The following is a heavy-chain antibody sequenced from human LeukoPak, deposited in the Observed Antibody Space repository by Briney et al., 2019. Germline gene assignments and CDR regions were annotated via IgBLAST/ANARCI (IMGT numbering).Heavy chain of an antibody. CDR1: GYTFTGYY. CDR3: ARSLIRIAAASTGGY. V-gene: IGHV1-2*02. CDR2: INPNSGGT. Sequence: ASVKVSCKASGYTFTGYYMHLVRKAPGQGLEWMGWINPNSGGTNYAQKFQGRVTMTSDTSISTAYMELSRLRSDAAAVYYYARSLIRIAAASTGGYWGQGTLVTVSS. D-gene: IGHD6-6*01. J-gene: IGHJ4*02.